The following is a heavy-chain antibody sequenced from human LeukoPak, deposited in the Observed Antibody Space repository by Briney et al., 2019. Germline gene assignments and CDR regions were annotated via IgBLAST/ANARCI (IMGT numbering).Heavy chain of an antibody. Sequence: GGSLRLSCAASGFTFSSYSMNWVRQAPGKGLEWVSSISSSSSYIYYADSVKGRFTISRDNAKNSLYLQMNSLRAEDTAVYYCARDLSGVAAAGNFGYWGQGTLVTVSS. CDR2: ISSSSSYI. V-gene: IGHV3-21*01. CDR3: ARDLSGVAAAGNFGY. J-gene: IGHJ4*02. D-gene: IGHD6-13*01. CDR1: GFTFSSYS.